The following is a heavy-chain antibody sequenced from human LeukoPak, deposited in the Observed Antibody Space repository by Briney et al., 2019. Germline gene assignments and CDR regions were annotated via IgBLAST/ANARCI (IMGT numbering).Heavy chain of an antibody. CDR3: AKDTPLYSSDY. CDR1: GFTFSSYA. J-gene: IGHJ4*02. CDR2: ISYDGSNK. V-gene: IGHV3-30*04. D-gene: IGHD6-13*01. Sequence: PGRSLRLSCAASGFTFSSYAMHWVRQAPGKGLEWVAVISYDGSNKYYADSVKGRFTISRDNSKNTLYLQMNSLRAEDTAVYYCAKDTPLYSSDYWGQGTLVTVSS.